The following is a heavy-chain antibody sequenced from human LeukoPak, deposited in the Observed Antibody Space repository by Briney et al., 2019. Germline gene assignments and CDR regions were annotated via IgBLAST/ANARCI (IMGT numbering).Heavy chain of an antibody. CDR1: GFTFSSYE. D-gene: IGHD3-22*01. CDR3: ARETRGDSSGYYSD. J-gene: IGHJ4*02. V-gene: IGHV3-48*03. CDR2: ISSSGSTI. Sequence: GGSLRLSCAASGFTFSSYEMNWVRQAPGKGLEWVSYISSSGSTIYYADSVKGRFTISRDNAKNSLYLQMNSLRAEDTAVYYCARETRGDSSGYYSDWGQGTLVTVSS.